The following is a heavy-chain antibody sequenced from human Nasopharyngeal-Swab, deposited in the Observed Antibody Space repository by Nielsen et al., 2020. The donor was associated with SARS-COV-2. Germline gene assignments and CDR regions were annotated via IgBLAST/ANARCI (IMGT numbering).Heavy chain of an antibody. J-gene: IGHJ5*02. CDR3: ARGAFGLGHSWFDP. CDR2: MNPKSGDV. D-gene: IGHD3/OR15-3a*01. V-gene: IGHV1-8*02. CDR1: GGTFGNYA. Sequence: ASVKVSCKASGGTFGNYAINWVRQATGQGLEWMGWMNPKSGDVGYAQKFQGRVTMTRNTSTTTAYMELSSLRHEDTAVYYCARGAFGLGHSWFDPWGQGTLVTVSS.